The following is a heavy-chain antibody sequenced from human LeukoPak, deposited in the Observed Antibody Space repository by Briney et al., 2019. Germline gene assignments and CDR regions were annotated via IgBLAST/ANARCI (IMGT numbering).Heavy chain of an antibody. V-gene: IGHV1-46*01. Sequence: GASVKVSCKASGYTFTSYYMHWVRQAPGQGLEWMGIINPSGGSTSYAQKFQGRVTMTRDTSTSTVYMELSRLRSDDTAVYYCARELLQPTSCYDGCRTWYFDLWGRGTLVTVSS. CDR2: INPSGGST. CDR1: GYTFTSYY. D-gene: IGHD2-2*01. CDR3: ARELLQPTSCYDGCRTWYFDL. J-gene: IGHJ2*01.